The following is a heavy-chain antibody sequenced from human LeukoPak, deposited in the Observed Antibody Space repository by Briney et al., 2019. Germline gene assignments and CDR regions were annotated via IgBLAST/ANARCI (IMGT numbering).Heavy chain of an antibody. CDR2: IKQDGSEK. D-gene: IGHD3-22*01. Sequence: GGSLRLSCAASGFTFSSYWMSWVRQAPGKGLEWVANIKQDGSEKYYVDSVKGRFTISRDNAKNSLYLQMNSLRAEDTAVYYCARDIYYDSSGYYGSIYWGQGTLVTVSS. CDR3: ARDIYYDSSGYYGSIY. CDR1: GFTFSSYW. V-gene: IGHV3-7*01. J-gene: IGHJ4*02.